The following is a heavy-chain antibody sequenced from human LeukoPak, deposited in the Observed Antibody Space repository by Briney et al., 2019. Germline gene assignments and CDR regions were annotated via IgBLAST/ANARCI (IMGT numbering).Heavy chain of an antibody. D-gene: IGHD1-26*01. CDR3: ARVPRRLELLRAHFDY. J-gene: IGHJ4*02. Sequence: ASVKVSCKASGYTFTGYYMHWVRQTPGQGLEWMGWINPNSGGTNYAQKFQGRVTMTRDTSISTAYMELSRLRSDDTAVYYCARVPRRLELLRAHFDYRGQGTLVTVSS. CDR1: GYTFTGYY. V-gene: IGHV1-2*02. CDR2: INPNSGGT.